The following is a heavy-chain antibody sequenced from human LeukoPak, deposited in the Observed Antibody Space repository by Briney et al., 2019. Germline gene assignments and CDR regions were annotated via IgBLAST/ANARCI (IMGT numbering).Heavy chain of an antibody. V-gene: IGHV3-30*02. Sequence: GVPLRLSCAASGFTFSSYGMHWVRQAPGKGLEWVAFIRYDGSNKYYADSVKGRFTISRDNSKNTLYLQMNSLRAEDTAVYYCAKDSVERFGKLFSYYYYYGMDVWGQGTTVTVSS. CDR1: GFTFSSYG. J-gene: IGHJ6*02. CDR2: IRYDGSNK. CDR3: AKDSVERFGKLFSYYYYYGMDV. D-gene: IGHD3-10*01.